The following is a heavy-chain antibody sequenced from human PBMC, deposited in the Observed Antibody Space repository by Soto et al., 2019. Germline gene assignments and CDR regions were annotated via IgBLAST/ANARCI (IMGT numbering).Heavy chain of an antibody. V-gene: IGHV3-33*01. CDR3: ARDSPYDSSGYCIDY. J-gene: IGHJ4*02. D-gene: IGHD3-22*01. CDR1: GFTFSSYG. Sequence: QVQLVESGGGVVQPGRSLRLSCAASGFTFSSYGMHRVRQAPGKGLEWVAVIWYDGSNKYYADSVKGRFTISRDNSKNTLYLQMNSLRAEDTAVYYCARDSPYDSSGYCIDYWGQGTLVTVSS. CDR2: IWYDGSNK.